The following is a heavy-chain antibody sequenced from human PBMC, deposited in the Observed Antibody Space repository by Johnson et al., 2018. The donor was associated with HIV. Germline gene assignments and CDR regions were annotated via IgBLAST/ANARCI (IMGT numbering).Heavy chain of an antibody. CDR3: AGDYSNPPHAFDI. CDR1: GFTVSSNY. V-gene: IGHV3-53*01. J-gene: IGHJ3*02. CDR2: IYSGGST. D-gene: IGHD4-11*01. Sequence: MLLVESGGGLVQPGGSLRLSCAASGFTVSSNYMSWVRQAPGKGLVWVSVIYSGGSTYYADSVKGRFTISRDNSKNTLYLQMNSLRAEDTAVYYCAGDYSNPPHAFDIWGQGTMVTVSS.